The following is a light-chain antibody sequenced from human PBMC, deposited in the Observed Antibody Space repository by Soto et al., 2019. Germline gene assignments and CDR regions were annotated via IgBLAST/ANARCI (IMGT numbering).Light chain of an antibody. J-gene: IGKJ2*01. CDR2: FAS. CDR3: QQYNSHSLYS. Sequence: DIQLSQSPSILSASVGDRVTITCRASQSVISWLAWYQQQPGKAPKLLIYFASILESGVPSRFSGSGSETEYTLTITSLQPEDFATYYCQQYNSHSLYSFGQGTKVEIK. CDR1: QSVISW. V-gene: IGKV1-5*01.